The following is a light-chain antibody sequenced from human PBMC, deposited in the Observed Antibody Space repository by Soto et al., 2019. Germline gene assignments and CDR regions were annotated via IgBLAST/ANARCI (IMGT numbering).Light chain of an antibody. V-gene: IGKV1-5*03. CDR1: QSISSW. J-gene: IGKJ1*01. CDR2: KAS. Sequence: DIQMTQSPSTLSASVGDRVTITCRASQSISSWLAWYQQKPGKAPKILIYKASSLESGVPSRFSGSGSGTEFTLTISSLQPDDFATYYCKKYTSWWTFGPGTKVEIK. CDR3: KKYTSWWT.